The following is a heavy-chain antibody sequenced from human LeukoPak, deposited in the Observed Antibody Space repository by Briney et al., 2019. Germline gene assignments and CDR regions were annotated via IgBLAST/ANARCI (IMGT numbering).Heavy chain of an antibody. J-gene: IGHJ3*02. CDR1: GFTFSSFN. V-gene: IGHV3-48*01. D-gene: IGHD2-2*01. CDR3: AGDRCGNTCYRGDAFDI. CDR2: ISSGGATI. Sequence: PWGSLRLSCAASGFTFSSFNMNWVRQSPGKGLEWISYISSGGATIFYADSVKGRFTISRDNAKNSVYLQMANVRAEDTAVYYCAGDRCGNTCYRGDAFDIWGQGTMVTVSS.